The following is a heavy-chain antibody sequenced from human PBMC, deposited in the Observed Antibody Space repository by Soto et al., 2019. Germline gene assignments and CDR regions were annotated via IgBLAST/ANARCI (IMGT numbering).Heavy chain of an antibody. CDR2: IYYSGST. D-gene: IGHD1-7*01. CDR1: GGSISSYY. Sequence: TSETLSLTCTVSGGSISSYYWSWIRQPPGKGLEWIGYIYYSGSTNYNPSLKSRVTISVDTSKSQFSLKLSSATAADTAVYYCAREQITGTMDYWGQGTLVTVSS. CDR3: AREQITGTMDY. J-gene: IGHJ4*02. V-gene: IGHV4-59*01.